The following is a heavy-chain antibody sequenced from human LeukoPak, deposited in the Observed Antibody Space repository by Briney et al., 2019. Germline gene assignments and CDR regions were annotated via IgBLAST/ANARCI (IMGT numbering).Heavy chain of an antibody. Sequence: GGSLRLSCAASGFSFSTTWMHWVRQPPGQGLVWVARITSDGTSISYAESVKGRFTISRDNAKNTLYLQMNSLRVDDTAVYYCARDWYHAIDYWGQGTLVTVSS. V-gene: IGHV3-74*03. CDR1: GFSFSTTW. CDR3: ARDWYHAIDY. J-gene: IGHJ4*02. CDR2: ITSDGTSI. D-gene: IGHD2-2*01.